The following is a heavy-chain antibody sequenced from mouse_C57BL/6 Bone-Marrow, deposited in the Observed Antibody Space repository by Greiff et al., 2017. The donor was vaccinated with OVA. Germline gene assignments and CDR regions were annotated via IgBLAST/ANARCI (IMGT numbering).Heavy chain of an antibody. CDR2: INPYNGGT. CDR1: GYTFTDYY. V-gene: IGHV1-19*01. J-gene: IGHJ2*01. CDR3: ASRLTDY. Sequence: VQLKESGPVLVKPGASVKMSCKASGYTFTDYYMNWVKQSHGKSLEWIGVINPYNGGTSYNQKFKGKATLTVDKSSSTAYMELNSLTSEDSAVYYCASRLTDYWGQGTTLTVSS. D-gene: IGHD2-12*01.